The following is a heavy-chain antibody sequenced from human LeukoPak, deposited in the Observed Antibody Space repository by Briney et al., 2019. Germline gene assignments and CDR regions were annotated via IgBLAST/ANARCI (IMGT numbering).Heavy chain of an antibody. CDR3: ARVGIHHGEADY. D-gene: IGHD2-21*01. V-gene: IGHV4-34*01. CDR2: INHSGST. CDR1: GGSFSGYY. J-gene: IGHJ4*02. Sequence: PSETLSLTCAVYGGSFSGYYWSWIRQPPGKGLEWIGEINHSGSTNYNPSLKSRVTISVDTSKNQFSLKLSSVTAADTAVYYCARVGIHHGEADYWGQGTLVTVSS.